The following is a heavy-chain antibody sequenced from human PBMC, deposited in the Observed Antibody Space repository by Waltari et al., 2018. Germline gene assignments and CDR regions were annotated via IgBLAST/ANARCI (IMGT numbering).Heavy chain of an antibody. CDR1: GFTFMNYL. CDR3: ARDSAPYSNYADAIDI. D-gene: IGHD4-4*01. J-gene: IGHJ3*02. V-gene: IGHV3-7*01. CDR2: IRKEGGEE. Sequence: EVQLVESGGGLVQPGGSLRFSGVGSGFTFMNYLTGWGRQAPGKGLEWVASIRKEGGEEYYVDSVKGRFTVSRNNATNSLHLHMDSLRVEDTAIYYCARDSAPYSNYADAIDIWGQGTMVIVSS.